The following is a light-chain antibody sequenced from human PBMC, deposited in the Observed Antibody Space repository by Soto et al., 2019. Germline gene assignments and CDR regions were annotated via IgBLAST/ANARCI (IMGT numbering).Light chain of an antibody. CDR1: SSNIGSNY. J-gene: IGLJ1*01. V-gene: IGLV1-47*02. CDR2: SNN. Sequence: QSVLTQPPSASGTPGRRVTISCSGSSSNIGSNYVCWYQHLPGTAPKLLIYSNNQRPSGVPDRFSGSKSGTSASLAISGLRSEDEADYYCATWDDSLSGHYVFGTGTKLTVL. CDR3: ATWDDSLSGHYV.